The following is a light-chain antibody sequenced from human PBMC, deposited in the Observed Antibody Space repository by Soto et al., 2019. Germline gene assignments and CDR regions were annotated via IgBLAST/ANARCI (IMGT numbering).Light chain of an antibody. Sequence: EIVLTQSPGTLSLSPGERATLSCRASQSVSSDYIAWYRQKPGQAPRLLIYGASTRAPGSPDRFSGSGSGTDFTLTISRLEPEDFAMYYCQQYGTSTGTFGHGTKVEIK. CDR1: QSVSSDY. V-gene: IGKV3-20*01. J-gene: IGKJ1*01. CDR3: QQYGTSTGT. CDR2: GAS.